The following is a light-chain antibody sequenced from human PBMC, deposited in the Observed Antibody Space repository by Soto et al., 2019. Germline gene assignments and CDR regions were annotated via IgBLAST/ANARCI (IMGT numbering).Light chain of an antibody. V-gene: IGKV3-20*01. J-gene: IGKJ1*01. CDR2: GAS. CDR3: QQYVSSPRP. CDR1: QSVSCNY. Sequence: EIVLTQSPGTLSLSPGEGATLSCRASQSVSCNYLAWYQQKPGQAPRLLLFGASSRATCIPDRFSGSGSGTDLTLTISRLEPGALAVYFCQQYVSSPRPFGQGTQVEIK.